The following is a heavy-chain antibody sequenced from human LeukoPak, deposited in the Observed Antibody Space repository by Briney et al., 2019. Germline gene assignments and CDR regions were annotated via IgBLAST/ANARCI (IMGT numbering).Heavy chain of an antibody. D-gene: IGHD2-2*01. V-gene: IGHV1-69*13. Sequence: SVKVSCKASGYTFTSYGISWVRQAPGQGLEWMGGIIPIFGTANYAQKFQGRVTITADESTSTAYMELSSLRSEGAAVYYCARGYCSSTSCSRANYGMDVWGKGTTVTVSS. CDR3: ARGYCSSTSCSRANYGMDV. CDR2: IIPIFGTA. CDR1: GYTFTSYG. J-gene: IGHJ6*04.